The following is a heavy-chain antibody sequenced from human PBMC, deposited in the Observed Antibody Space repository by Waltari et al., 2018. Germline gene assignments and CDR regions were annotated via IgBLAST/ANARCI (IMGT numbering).Heavy chain of an antibody. CDR3: GRAPATSWFGYSVY. J-gene: IGHJ4*02. CDR1: GASFGGFY. V-gene: IGHV4-34*01. D-gene: IGHD2-2*01. CDR2: ITHTGDS. Sequence: QVQLQQWGAGLLKPSETLSLTCGESGASFGGFYWSWIRQATGQGLEWIGDITHTGDSNTDPSLTSRLTISVDTSKRQFSLELTSVTPADTAVYYCGRAPATSWFGYSVYWGQGTVVTVSS.